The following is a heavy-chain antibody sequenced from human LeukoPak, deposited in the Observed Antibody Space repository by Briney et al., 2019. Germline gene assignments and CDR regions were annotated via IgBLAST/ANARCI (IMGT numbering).Heavy chain of an antibody. Sequence: SGGSLRLSCAASGFTFSSYWMTWVRQAPGKGLEWVANIKQDGSEKYCVDSVNGRFTISRDNAKNSLYLQMNSLRAEDTAVYYCAREISSWYRSEGRFDPWGQGTLVTVSS. J-gene: IGHJ5*02. V-gene: IGHV3-7*01. D-gene: IGHD6-13*01. CDR2: IKQDGSEK. CDR1: GFTFSSYW. CDR3: AREISSWYRSEGRFDP.